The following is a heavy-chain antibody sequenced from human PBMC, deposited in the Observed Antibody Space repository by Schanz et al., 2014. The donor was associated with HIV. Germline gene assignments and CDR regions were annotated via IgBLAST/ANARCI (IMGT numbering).Heavy chain of an antibody. D-gene: IGHD3-3*01. CDR2: IIPMFGSA. V-gene: IGHV1-69*01. Sequence: QVQLVQSGAEVKKPGSSVQVSCKASGGSFSSFSITWVRQAPGQGLEWMGGIIPMFGSANYAQKFLGRVTISADESTTTVYMELSSLRSEDTAVYYCARGWTGYYTSFDYWGQGTLVTVSS. J-gene: IGHJ4*02. CDR1: GGSFSSFS. CDR3: ARGWTGYYTSFDY.